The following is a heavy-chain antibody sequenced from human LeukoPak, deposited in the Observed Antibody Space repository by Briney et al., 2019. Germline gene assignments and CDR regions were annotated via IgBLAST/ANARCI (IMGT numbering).Heavy chain of an antibody. V-gene: IGHV4-59*05. CDR1: GGSISSHY. Sequence: SETLSLTCTVSGGSISSHYWSWIRQPPGKGLEWIGSIYYSGSTYYNPSLKSRVTISVDTSKNQFSLKLSSVTAADTAVYYCARPVGATGGYFDYWGQGTLVTVSS. CDR2: IYYSGST. CDR3: ARPVGATGGYFDY. J-gene: IGHJ4*02. D-gene: IGHD1-26*01.